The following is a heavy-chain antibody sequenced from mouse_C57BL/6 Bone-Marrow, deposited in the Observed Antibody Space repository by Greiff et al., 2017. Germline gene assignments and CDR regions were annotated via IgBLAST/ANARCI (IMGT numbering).Heavy chain of an antibody. J-gene: IGHJ4*01. CDR1: GYTFTSYW. V-gene: IGHV1-7*01. Sequence: QVQLQQSGAELAKPGASVKLSCKASGYTFTSYWMHWVKQRPGQGLEWIGYINPSSGYTKSNQKFKDKATLTADKSSSTAYMQLSSLTYADSAVYYCAREAWIKASLYAMDYWGQGTSVTVSS. CDR2: INPSSGYT. D-gene: IGHD1-3*01. CDR3: AREAWIKASLYAMDY.